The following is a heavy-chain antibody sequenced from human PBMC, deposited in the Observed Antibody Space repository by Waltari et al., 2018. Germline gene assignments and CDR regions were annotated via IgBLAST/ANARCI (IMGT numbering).Heavy chain of an antibody. CDR3: ARVDSGYDFYYFDY. D-gene: IGHD5-12*01. J-gene: IGHJ4*02. Sequence: QVQLVESGGGVVQPGRSLRLSCAASGFTFSSYPMHWVRQAPGKGLEWVAVISYDGRNKYYAASVKGRFTISRDNSKNTLYLQMNSLRAEDTAVYYCARVDSGYDFYYFDYWGQGTLVTVSS. V-gene: IGHV3-30*04. CDR1: GFTFSSYP. CDR2: ISYDGRNK.